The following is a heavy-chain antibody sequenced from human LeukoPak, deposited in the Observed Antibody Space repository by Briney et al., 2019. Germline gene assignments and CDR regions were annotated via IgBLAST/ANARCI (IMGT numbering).Heavy chain of an antibody. CDR3: ARGGDHYDSSGYIDY. V-gene: IGHV1-3*01. D-gene: IGHD3-22*01. CDR2: INAGNGNT. Sequence: ASVKVSCKASGYTFTSYAMHWVRQAPGQRLEWMGWINAGNGNTKYSQKFQGRVTITRDTSASTAYMELSSLRSEDTAVYYCARGGDHYDSSGYIDYWGQGTLVTVSS. J-gene: IGHJ4*02. CDR1: GYTFTSYA.